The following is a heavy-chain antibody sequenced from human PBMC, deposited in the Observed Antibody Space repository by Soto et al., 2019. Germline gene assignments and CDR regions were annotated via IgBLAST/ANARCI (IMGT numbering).Heavy chain of an antibody. Sequence: ASVKVXXKAXGGTFSSYAISWVRQAPGQGLEWMGIINPSGGSTSYAQKFQGRVTMTRDTSTTTVYMELSSLRSEDTAVYYCARDRPCGYGLIDYWGQGTLVTVSS. J-gene: IGHJ4*02. CDR2: INPSGGST. V-gene: IGHV1-46*01. CDR1: GGTFSSYA. CDR3: ARDRPCGYGLIDY. D-gene: IGHD5-18*01.